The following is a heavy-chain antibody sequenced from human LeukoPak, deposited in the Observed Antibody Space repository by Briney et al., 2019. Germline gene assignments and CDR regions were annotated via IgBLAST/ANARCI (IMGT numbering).Heavy chain of an antibody. J-gene: IGHJ4*02. CDR3: ARYTMVRGVFDY. CDR2: FYSGGST. CDR1: GFTVSSNY. D-gene: IGHD3-10*01. V-gene: IGHV3-53*01. Sequence: GGSLRLSCAASGFTVSSNYLSWVGQAPGKGWGGGSVFYSGGSTYYADPAKARFTIPRDNPKNTLYLQMNSLKAEDTAVYYCARYTMVRGVFDYWGQGTLVTVSS.